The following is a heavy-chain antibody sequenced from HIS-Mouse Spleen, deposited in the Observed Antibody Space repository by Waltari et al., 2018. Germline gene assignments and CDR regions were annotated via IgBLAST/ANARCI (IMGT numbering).Heavy chain of an antibody. D-gene: IGHD6-19*01. CDR1: GYTFTSYG. J-gene: IGHJ5*02. Sequence: QVQLVQSGAEVKKPGASVKVSCKASGYTFTSYGISWVRQAPGQGLEWMGWNRAYNGNTNYAQKLQGKVTMTTDTSTSTAYMGLRGLRSDDTAVYYCARDEAVAGTGGNWFDPWGQGTLVTVSS. CDR2: NRAYNGNT. CDR3: ARDEAVAGTGGNWFDP. V-gene: IGHV1-18*01.